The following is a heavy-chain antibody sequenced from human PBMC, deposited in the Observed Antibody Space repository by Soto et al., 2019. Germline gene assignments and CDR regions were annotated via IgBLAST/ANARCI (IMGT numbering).Heavy chain of an antibody. V-gene: IGHV1-18*01. CDR1: GYTFTSYG. J-gene: IGHJ6*02. CDR3: ARDGALWETYYHYGMYV. Sequence: QVQLVQSGAEVKKPGASVKVSCKASGYTFTSYGISWVRQAPGQGLEWMGWISAYNGNTNYAKKLQGRVTMTTDTSTSTAYMELRSLRSDDTAVHDCARDGALWETYYHYGMYVWGQGTPVTVSS. CDR2: ISAYNGNT. D-gene: IGHD1-26*01.